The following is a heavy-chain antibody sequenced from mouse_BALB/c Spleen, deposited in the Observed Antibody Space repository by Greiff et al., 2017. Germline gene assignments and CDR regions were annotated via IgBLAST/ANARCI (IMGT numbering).Heavy chain of an antibody. Sequence: VQLQQSGPELVKPGASVKISCKASGYSFTGYFMNWVMQSHGKSLEWIGRINPYNGDTFYNQKFKGKATLTVDKSSSTAHMELRSLASEDSAVYYCARGTSSYAMEYWGQGTSVTVSA. CDR3: ARGTSSYAMEY. V-gene: IGHV1-20*02. CDR1: GYSFTGYF. D-gene: IGHD3-1*01. J-gene: IGHJ4*01. CDR2: INPYNGDT.